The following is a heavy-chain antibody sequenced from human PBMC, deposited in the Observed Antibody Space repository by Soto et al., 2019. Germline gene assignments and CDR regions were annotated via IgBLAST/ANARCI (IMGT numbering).Heavy chain of an antibody. CDR3: ARDHSGSYLDAFDI. CDR2: ISYDGSNK. V-gene: IGHV3-30-3*01. CDR1: GFTFSSYA. J-gene: IGHJ3*02. D-gene: IGHD1-26*01. Sequence: QVQLVESGGGVVQPGRSLRLCCAASGFTFSSYAMHWVRQAPGKGLEWVAVISYDGSNKYYADSVKGRFTISRDNSKNTLYLQMNSLRAEDTAVYYCARDHSGSYLDAFDIWGQGTMVTVSS.